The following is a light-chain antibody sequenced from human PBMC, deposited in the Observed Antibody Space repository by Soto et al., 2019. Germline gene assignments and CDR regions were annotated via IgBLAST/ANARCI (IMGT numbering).Light chain of an antibody. CDR2: GAS. CDR3: QQRSNWPT. Sequence: EIVLTQSPGTLSLSPGERATLSCRASQNISSRYLAWYQQKPGQAPRLLISGASNRATGIPARFSGSGSGTDFTLTISSLEPEDFAVYYCQQRSNWPTFGQGTRLEIK. V-gene: IGKV3D-20*02. J-gene: IGKJ5*01. CDR1: QNISSRY.